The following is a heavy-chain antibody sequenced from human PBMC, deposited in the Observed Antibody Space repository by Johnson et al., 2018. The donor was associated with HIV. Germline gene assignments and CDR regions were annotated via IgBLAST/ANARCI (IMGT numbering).Heavy chain of an antibody. CDR2: ISYDGNNQ. J-gene: IGHJ3*02. Sequence: QVQLVESGGGVVQPGRSLRLSCAASGFTFSSYAMHWVRQAPGKGLEWVAVISYDGNNQYYADSVQGRFTISRDNSKSTLYLQMNSLRAEDTAVSYCARYSSSFDAFDIWGQGTMVTVSS. D-gene: IGHD6-6*01. CDR1: GFTFSSYA. CDR3: ARYSSSFDAFDI. V-gene: IGHV3-30*04.